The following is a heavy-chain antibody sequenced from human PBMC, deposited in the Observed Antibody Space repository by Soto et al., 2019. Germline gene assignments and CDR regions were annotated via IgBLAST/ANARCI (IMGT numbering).Heavy chain of an antibody. J-gene: IGHJ6*02. CDR3: ARLVGSSRGMAV. Sequence: PGGSLRLSCAASGFTFSTYGMNWVRQAPGKGLEWVSYISSSSSTIYYADSVKGRFTISRDNAKNSLYLQMNSLRAEDTAVYSCARLVGSSRGMAVWGQGTTVTVSS. CDR1: GFTFSTYG. CDR2: ISSSSSTI. V-gene: IGHV3-48*01. D-gene: IGHD2-2*01.